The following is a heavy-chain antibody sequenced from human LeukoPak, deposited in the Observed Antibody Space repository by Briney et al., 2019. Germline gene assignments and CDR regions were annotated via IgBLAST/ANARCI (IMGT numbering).Heavy chain of an antibody. CDR2: IYPGDSDT. CDR3: ARQSAKSSSWYGQGYYFDY. Sequence: GESLKISCKGSGXSFTSYWSGWVRQMPGKGLEWMGIIYPGDSDTRYSPSFQGQVTISADKSISTAYLQWSSLKASDTAMYYCARQSAKSSSWYGQGYYFDYWGQGTLVTVSS. J-gene: IGHJ4*02. V-gene: IGHV5-51*01. D-gene: IGHD6-13*01. CDR1: GXSFTSYW.